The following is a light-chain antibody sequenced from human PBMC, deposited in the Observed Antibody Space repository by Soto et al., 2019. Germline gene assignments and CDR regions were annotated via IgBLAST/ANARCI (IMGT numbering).Light chain of an antibody. V-gene: IGLV1-40*01. J-gene: IGLJ1*01. Sequence: QSVLTQAASVSGTPGQRVTISCTGSISNIGAGFNVHWYQQVPGTAPRLLIYGDTNRPSGVPGRFSASKSGASASLAITGLQADDEADYYCQSYDADLSATVFGTGTKLTVL. CDR2: GDT. CDR1: ISNIGAGFN. CDR3: QSYDADLSATV.